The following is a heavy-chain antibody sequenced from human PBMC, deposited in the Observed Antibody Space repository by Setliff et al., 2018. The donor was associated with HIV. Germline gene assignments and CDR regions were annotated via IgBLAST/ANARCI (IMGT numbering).Heavy chain of an antibody. CDR3: AARNGVPGPVFDY. J-gene: IGHJ4*02. CDR2: IWYDGSNK. V-gene: IGHV3-33*01. CDR1: GFTFRTYG. D-gene: IGHD2-8*01. Sequence: HPGGSLRLSCAASGFTFRTYGMHWVRQAPGQGLEWVAVIWYDGSNKYYADSVKGRFIISRDNSKNTLYLQMNSLRAEDTAVYYCAARNGVPGPVFDYWGQGTLVTVSS.